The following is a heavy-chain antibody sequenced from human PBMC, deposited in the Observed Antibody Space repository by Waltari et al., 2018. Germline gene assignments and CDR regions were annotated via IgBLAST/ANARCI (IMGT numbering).Heavy chain of an antibody. CDR3: TPLIYDSSGSDY. V-gene: IGHV3-15*01. D-gene: IGHD3-22*01. J-gene: IGHJ4*02. CDR1: GFTFSNAW. Sequence: EVQLVESGGGLVKPGGSLRLSCAASGFTFSNAWMSWVRQAPGKGLEWVGRIKRKTDGGTTDYAAPVKGRFTISRDDSKNTLYLQMNSLKTEDTAVYYCTPLIYDSSGSDYWGQGTLVTVSS. CDR2: IKRKTDGGTT.